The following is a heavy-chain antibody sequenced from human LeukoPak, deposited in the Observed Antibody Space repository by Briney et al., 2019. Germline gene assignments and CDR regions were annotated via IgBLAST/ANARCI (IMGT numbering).Heavy chain of an antibody. D-gene: IGHD3-16*01. V-gene: IGHV3-11*03. J-gene: IGHJ4*02. CDR1: GITFSDYY. CDR2: ISSSSSYT. Sequence: GGSLRLSCAASGITFSDYYMSWIRQAPGKGLEWVSYISSSSSYTNYADSVKGRFTISRDNAKNSVYLQMNSLRAEDTAVYYCASGATGIDYWGQGTLVTVSS. CDR3: ASGATGIDY.